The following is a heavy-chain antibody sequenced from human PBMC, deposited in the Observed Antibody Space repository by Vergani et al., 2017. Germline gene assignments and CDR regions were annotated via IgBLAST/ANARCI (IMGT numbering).Heavy chain of an antibody. V-gene: IGHV3-21*01. J-gene: IGHJ4*02. Sequence: EVQLVESGGGLVKPGGSLRLSCAASGFTFSSYSMNWVRQAPGKGLEWVSSISSSSSYIYYADSVKGRFTISRDNAKNSLYLQMNSLRAEDTAVYYCARDRVVATPYSYLCDFWGQGTLVTVSS. CDR2: ISSSSSYI. CDR3: ARDRVVATPYSYLCDF. CDR1: GFTFSSYS. D-gene: IGHD1-26*01.